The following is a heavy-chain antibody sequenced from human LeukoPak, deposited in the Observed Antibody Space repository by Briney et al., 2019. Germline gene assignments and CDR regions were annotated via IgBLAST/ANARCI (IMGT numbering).Heavy chain of an antibody. Sequence: PGGSLRLSCATSGFTFSRHWMSWVRQAPGKGPEWVANIKQDGSERYYVHSVKGRFTISRDNAKNSLYLQMNSLRAEDTAVYYCARDGGHSTDLDYWGQGILVTVFS. V-gene: IGHV3-7*01. CDR2: IKQDGSER. D-gene: IGHD2-8*02. CDR1: GFTFSRHW. J-gene: IGHJ4*02. CDR3: ARDGGHSTDLDY.